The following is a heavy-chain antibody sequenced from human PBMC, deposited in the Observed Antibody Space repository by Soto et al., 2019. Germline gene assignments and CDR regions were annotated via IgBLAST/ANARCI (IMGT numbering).Heavy chain of an antibody. J-gene: IGHJ5*01. CDR2: ISSGSSYI. V-gene: IGHV3-21*01. Sequence: EVQLVESGGGLVKPGGSLRLSCAASGFTFSSYTMNWVRQAPGKGLEWISSISSGSSYIYYAGSVKGRFTISRDNAKNSLFLQMNSLRADDTAVDYCARDILSGGAYPDSWGQGTKVTVSS. CDR1: GFTFSSYT. CDR3: ARDILSGGAYPDS. D-gene: IGHD3-10*01.